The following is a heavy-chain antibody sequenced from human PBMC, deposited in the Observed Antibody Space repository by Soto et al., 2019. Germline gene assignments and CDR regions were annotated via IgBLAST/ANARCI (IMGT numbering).Heavy chain of an antibody. J-gene: IGHJ6*02. CDR3: ARDSTWIPYYHYGMDV. CDR2: IYSGGNT. D-gene: IGHD5-18*01. CDR1: GFSVSSNY. V-gene: IGHV3-53*01. Sequence: GGSLRVSCAASGFSVSSNYMSWVRQSPGKGLEWVSVIYSGGNTHYADSVKGRFTISRDNSKNTLYLQMNSLRAEDTAVYYCARDSTWIPYYHYGMDVWGQRTTVTVSS.